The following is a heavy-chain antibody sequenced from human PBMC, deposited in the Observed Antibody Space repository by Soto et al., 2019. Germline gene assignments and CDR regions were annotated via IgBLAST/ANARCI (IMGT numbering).Heavy chain of an antibody. D-gene: IGHD2-2*01. J-gene: IGHJ5*02. Sequence: QVQLVQSGAEVKKPGSSVKVSCKASGGTFSSYTISWVRQAPGQGLEWMGRIIPILGIANYEQKFQGRVTITADKSTSTAYMELSSLRSEDTAVYYCARGTMLLLNPRWFDPWGQGTLVTVSS. V-gene: IGHV1-69*02. CDR1: GGTFSSYT. CDR2: IIPILGIA. CDR3: ARGTMLLLNPRWFDP.